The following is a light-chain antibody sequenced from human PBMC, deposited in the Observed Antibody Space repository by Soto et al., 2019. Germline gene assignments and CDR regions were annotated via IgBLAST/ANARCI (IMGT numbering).Light chain of an antibody. J-gene: IGKJ5*01. CDR1: QSVNSM. V-gene: IGKV3-11*01. CDR2: DAS. CDR3: QQRSNWPPIT. Sequence: EIVMTQSPATLSVSPGERATLSCRASQSVNSMLAWYQQKPGQAPRLLIYDASNRATGIPARFSGSGSGTDFTLTISSLEPEDFAVYYCQQRSNWPPITFGQGTRLEIK.